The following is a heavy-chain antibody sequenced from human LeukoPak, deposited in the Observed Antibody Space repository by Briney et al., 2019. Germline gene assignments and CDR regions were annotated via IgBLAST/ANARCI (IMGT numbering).Heavy chain of an antibody. Sequence: GGSLRLSCAASGLTFSGSAIHWVRQASGKGLEWVGRIKSKTDGGTTDYAAPVKGRFTISRDDSKNTLYLQMNSLKTEDTAVYYCTTDQERYYYDSSGPGPDYWGQGTLVTVSS. J-gene: IGHJ4*02. CDR2: IKSKTDGGTT. V-gene: IGHV3-15*01. CDR3: TTDQERYYYDSSGPGPDY. D-gene: IGHD3-22*01. CDR1: GLTFSGSA.